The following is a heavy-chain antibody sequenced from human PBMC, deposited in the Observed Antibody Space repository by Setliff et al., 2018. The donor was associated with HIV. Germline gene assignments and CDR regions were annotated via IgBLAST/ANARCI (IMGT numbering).Heavy chain of an antibody. D-gene: IGHD3-22*01. J-gene: IGHJ4*02. Sequence: SVKVSCKASGGNLYSFVISWVRQAPGQGLEWMGGIIPIFGTTNYAQKFQDRVTITADESTSTVYMELGSLRSEDTAVYYCARALGISSDSNRFDYWGQGTLVTVSS. CDR2: IIPIFGTT. V-gene: IGHV1-69*13. CDR1: GGNLYSFV. CDR3: ARALGISSDSNRFDY.